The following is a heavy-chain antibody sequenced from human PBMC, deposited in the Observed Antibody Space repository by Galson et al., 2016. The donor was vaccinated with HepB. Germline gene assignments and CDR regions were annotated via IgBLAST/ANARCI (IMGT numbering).Heavy chain of an antibody. J-gene: IGHJ6*02. CDR2: ISFDGSTK. V-gene: IGHV3-30*03. CDR1: GFRFSSYG. CDR3: ARDLRPRWELDYYSYGMDV. D-gene: IGHD5-24*01. Sequence: SLRLSCAASGFRFSSYGMHWVRQAPGKGLEWVAVISFDGSTKNYIDSVKGRFTVSRDNLENTLYLQMNSLRTDDTAEYYYARDLRPRWELDYYSYGMDVWGQGTTVTVSS.